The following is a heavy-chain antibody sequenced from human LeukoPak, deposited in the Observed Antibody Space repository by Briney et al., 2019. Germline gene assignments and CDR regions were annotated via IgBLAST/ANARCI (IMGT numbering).Heavy chain of an antibody. CDR2: ISSSSSYT. CDR3: AREPYSGSYFDY. V-gene: IGHV3-11*06. J-gene: IGHJ4*02. CDR1: GFIFSDYY. Sequence: GGSLSLPCAASGFIFSDYYMSWLRQAPGKGREWGSYISSSSSYTNYADSVKGRFTISRDNAKNSLYLQMNSLRAEDTAVYYCAREPYSGSYFDYWGQGTLVTVSS. D-gene: IGHD1-26*01.